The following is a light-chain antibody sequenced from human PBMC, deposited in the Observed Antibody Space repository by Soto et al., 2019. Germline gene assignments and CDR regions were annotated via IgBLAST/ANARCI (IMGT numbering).Light chain of an antibody. CDR2: LNSDGSH. V-gene: IGLV4-69*01. CDR1: SGHNNYA. CDR3: QTWGTGPQDRV. Sequence: QSVLTQSPSASASLGASVKLTCTLSSGHNNYAIAWHQQQPEKGPRYLMKLNSDGSHRKGDGIPDRFSGSSSGAERYLTISSLQSEDEADYYCQTWGTGPQDRVFGGGTKLTVL. J-gene: IGLJ3*02.